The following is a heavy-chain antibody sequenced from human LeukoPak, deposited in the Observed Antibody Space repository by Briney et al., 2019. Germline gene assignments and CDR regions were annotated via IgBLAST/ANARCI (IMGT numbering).Heavy chain of an antibody. CDR3: ASEKSYYVY. CDR2: IKQDGSEK. Sequence: QPGGSLRLSCAASGFTFSVYWMSWVRQAPGKGLEWVANIKQDGSEKYYVDSVKGRFTISRDNAKNSLYLQMNSLRAEDTAVYYCASEKSYYVYWGQGTLVTVSS. D-gene: IGHD1-26*01. CDR1: GFTFSVYW. V-gene: IGHV3-7*01. J-gene: IGHJ4*02.